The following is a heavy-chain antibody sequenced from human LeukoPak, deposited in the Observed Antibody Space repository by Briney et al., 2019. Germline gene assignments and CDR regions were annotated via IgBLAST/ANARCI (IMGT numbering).Heavy chain of an antibody. J-gene: IGHJ4*02. CDR1: GFTFSSYA. V-gene: IGHV3-23*01. Sequence: GGSLRLSCAASGFTFSSYAMTWVRQAPGKGLEWVSTIRGSGGSTYYADSVKGRFTISRDNSKNTLFLQMNSLRAEDTAVYYCARDPDDYGDYSYFDYWGQGTLVTVSS. CDR3: ARDPDDYGDYSYFDY. CDR2: IRGSGGST. D-gene: IGHD4-17*01.